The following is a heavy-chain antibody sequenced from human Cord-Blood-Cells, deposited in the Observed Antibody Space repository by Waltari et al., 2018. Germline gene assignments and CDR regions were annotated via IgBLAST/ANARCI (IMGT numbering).Heavy chain of an antibody. CDR3: ASLTGDDDAFDI. V-gene: IGHV3-21*01. J-gene: IGHJ3*02. CDR1: GFTFSSYS. Sequence: EVQLVESGGGLVKPGGSLRLSCAASGFTFSSYSMNWVRQAPGKGLEWFSSSSSSSSYIYYADSVKGRFTISRDNAKNSLYLQMNSLRAEDTAVYYCASLTGDDDAFDIWGQGTMVTVSS. CDR2: SSSSSSYI. D-gene: IGHD7-27*01.